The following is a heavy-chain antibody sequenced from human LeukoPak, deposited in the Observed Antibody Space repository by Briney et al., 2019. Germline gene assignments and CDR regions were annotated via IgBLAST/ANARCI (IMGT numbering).Heavy chain of an antibody. V-gene: IGHV4-59*01. CDR2: IYYSGST. D-gene: IGHD3-3*01. Sequence: SETLSLTCTVSGGSISSYYWSWIRQPPGKGLEWIGYIYYSGSTNYNPSLKSRVTISVDTSKNQVSLKLRSVTAADTAVYYCARSAAYYNFWTGYYDALYYMDVWGKGTTVTVSS. CDR1: GGSISSYY. CDR3: ARSAAYYNFWTGYYDALYYMDV. J-gene: IGHJ6*03.